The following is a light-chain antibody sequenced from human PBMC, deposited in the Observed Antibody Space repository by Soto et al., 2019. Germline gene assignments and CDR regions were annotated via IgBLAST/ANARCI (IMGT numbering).Light chain of an antibody. CDR1: QSVSSNF. CDR3: SQDGSSPRT. Sequence: EIVLTQSPGTLSLSPGDRATLSCRASQSVSSNFLAWYQQKPGQAPRLLIYGASIRATGIPDRFSGSGSGTDFPLTIRRLEPEDFAMYFCSQDGSSPRTFGQGTKVEIK. V-gene: IGKV3-20*01. CDR2: GAS. J-gene: IGKJ1*01.